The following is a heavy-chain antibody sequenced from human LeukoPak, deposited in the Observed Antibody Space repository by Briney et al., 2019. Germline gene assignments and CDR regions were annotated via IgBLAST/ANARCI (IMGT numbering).Heavy chain of an antibody. CDR2: ISGSGVTT. Sequence: PGGSLRLSCAASGFTFSSYAMSWVRQALGKGLEWVSAISGSGVTTYYADSVKGRFTISRDSSKNTLYLQMNSLRAEDTALYYCAKDRDYYLVGFFDYWGQGTLVTVSS. D-gene: IGHD3-10*01. V-gene: IGHV3-23*01. CDR1: GFTFSSYA. J-gene: IGHJ4*02. CDR3: AKDRDYYLVGFFDY.